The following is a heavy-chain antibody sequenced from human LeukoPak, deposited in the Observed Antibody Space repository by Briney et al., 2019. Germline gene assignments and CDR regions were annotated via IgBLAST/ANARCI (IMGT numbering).Heavy chain of an antibody. J-gene: IGHJ4*02. D-gene: IGHD6-6*01. CDR3: ARVEYSSSSPHYFFDY. V-gene: IGHV1-18*01. Sequence: ASVKVSCKASGYTFTSYGISWVRQAPGQGLEWMGWISAYNGNTSYAQKFQGRVTMTRDMSTSTVYMELSSLRSEDTAVYYCARVEYSSSSPHYFFDYWGQGTLVTVSS. CDR2: ISAYNGNT. CDR1: GYTFTSYG.